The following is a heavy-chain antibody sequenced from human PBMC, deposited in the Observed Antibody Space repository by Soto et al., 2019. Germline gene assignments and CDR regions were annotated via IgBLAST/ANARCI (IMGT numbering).Heavy chain of an antibody. CDR1: GGSISSGGYY. CDR3: ARESGCTSGVCYPFQGTGWFDP. J-gene: IGHJ5*02. D-gene: IGHD2-8*01. V-gene: IGHV4-31*03. CDR2: IYYSGST. Sequence: QVQLQESGPGLVKPSQTLSLTCTVSGGSISSGGYYWSWIRQHPGKGLEWIGYIYYSGSTYYNPSLKGRVTIAVDTSKNHFSLRRSSVTAADTALYYCARESGCTSGVCYPFQGTGWFDPWGQGTLVTVSS.